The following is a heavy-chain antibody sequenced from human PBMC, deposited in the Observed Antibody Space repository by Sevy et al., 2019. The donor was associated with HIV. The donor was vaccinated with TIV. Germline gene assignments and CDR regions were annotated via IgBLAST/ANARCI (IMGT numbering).Heavy chain of an antibody. Sequence: SETLSLTCAVSTGSINDYYWTWIRQPPGKGLEWIGNIYYNGNTNYNPSLQSRVSISVDTSKNQFSLRLTSVTPADTAVYHCAREAWGMIAHWGQGTLVTVSS. D-gene: IGHD7-27*01. CDR1: TGSINDYY. V-gene: IGHV4-59*13. CDR3: AREAWGMIAH. J-gene: IGHJ5*02. CDR2: IYYNGNT.